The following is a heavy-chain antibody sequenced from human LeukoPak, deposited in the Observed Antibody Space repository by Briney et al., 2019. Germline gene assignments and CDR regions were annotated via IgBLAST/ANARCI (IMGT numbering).Heavy chain of an antibody. CDR1: ESPFASIP. CDR2: ISGSGGST. CDR3: AKDIWGSSSVKIDY. Sequence: GGSLKPSCPPLESPFASIPRAGSPKAQGKGWDGAPPISGSGGSTYYADSVKGRFTISRDNSKNTLYLQMNSLRAEDTAVYYCAKDIWGSSSVKIDYWGQGTLVTVSS. J-gene: IGHJ4*02. V-gene: IGHV3-23*01. D-gene: IGHD6-13*01.